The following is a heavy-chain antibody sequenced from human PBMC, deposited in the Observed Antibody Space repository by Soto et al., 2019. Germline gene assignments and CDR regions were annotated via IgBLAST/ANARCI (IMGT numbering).Heavy chain of an antibody. D-gene: IGHD6-13*01. CDR1: GYTFTGYY. CDR2: INPNSGGT. V-gene: IGHV1-2*02. CDR3: ARYSSSWYGWFDP. J-gene: IGHJ5*02. Sequence: ASVKVSCKASGYTFTGYYMHWVRQAPGQGLEWMGWINPNSGGTNYAQKFQGRVTMTRDTSISTAYMELGRLRSDDTAVYYCARYSSSWYGWFDPWGQGTLVTVSS.